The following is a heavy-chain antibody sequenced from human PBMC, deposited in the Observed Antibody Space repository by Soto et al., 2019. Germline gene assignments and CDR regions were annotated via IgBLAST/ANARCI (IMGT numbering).Heavy chain of an antibody. J-gene: IGHJ5*02. CDR2: MYHSGST. V-gene: IGHV4-4*02. CDR3: ARAHCSGGSCYSVQHWFDP. Sequence: QVQLQESGPGLVKPSGTLSLTCAVSCGSISSSNWWCWVRQPPGKGLEWIGEMYHSGSTNHHPSLKSRVTTSVDKSKNQFALKLSSVTAADTAVYYCARAHCSGGSCYSVQHWFDPLGQGTLGTVSS. D-gene: IGHD2-15*01. CDR1: CGSISSSNW.